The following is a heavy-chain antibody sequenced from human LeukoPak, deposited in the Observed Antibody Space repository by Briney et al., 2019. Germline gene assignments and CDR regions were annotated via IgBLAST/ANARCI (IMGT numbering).Heavy chain of an antibody. CDR2: ISAYNDNA. D-gene: IGHD7-27*01. V-gene: IGHV1-18*01. Sequence: ASVKVSCKASGYTFTSYAMHWVRQAPGQGLEWMGWISAYNDNAHYAQGLEGRVTMTSETSTRTAYMELRSLRSDDTAVYYCARSTLGIEFDYWGQGSLVTVSS. CDR3: ARSTLGIEFDY. J-gene: IGHJ4*02. CDR1: GYTFTSYA.